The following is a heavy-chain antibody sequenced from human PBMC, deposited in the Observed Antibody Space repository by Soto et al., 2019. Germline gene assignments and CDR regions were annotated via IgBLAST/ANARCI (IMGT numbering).Heavy chain of an antibody. D-gene: IGHD6-19*01. Sequence: QITLKESGPTLVRPTQTLTLTCTFSGFSLSTSGLGVGWIRQPPGKALQGLALIYWNDDKRYSPSLKARLTIPKDTSKNQVVLTMTNMDPVDTATYYCAHRPSGWYLFDYWGQGTLVTVSS. V-gene: IGHV2-5*01. CDR2: IYWNDDK. J-gene: IGHJ4*02. CDR3: AHRPSGWYLFDY. CDR1: GFSLSTSGLG.